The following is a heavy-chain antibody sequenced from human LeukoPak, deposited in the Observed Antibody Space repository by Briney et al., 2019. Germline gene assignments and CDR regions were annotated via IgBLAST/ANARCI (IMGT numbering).Heavy chain of an antibody. V-gene: IGHV3-21*01. CDR2: ISASSNFI. D-gene: IGHD2-2*01. CDR3: ARPATGYCSSAGCHWDP. Sequence: PGGSLRLSCAASGFTFSTHSMYWVRQAPGKGLEWVSSISASSNFIHYAESVRGRFTISRDNAKNSLYLQMNSLGAQDTAVYYCARPATGYCSSAGCHWDPWGQGTLVTVSS. J-gene: IGHJ5*02. CDR1: GFTFSTHS.